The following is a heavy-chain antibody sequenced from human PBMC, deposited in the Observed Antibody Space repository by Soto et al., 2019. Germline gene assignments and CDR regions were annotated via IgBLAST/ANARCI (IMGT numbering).Heavy chain of an antibody. CDR3: TRRSRWYYYGTASYYNLWFDS. J-gene: IGHJ5*01. V-gene: IGHV4-39*01. CDR2: IHNSGNT. CDR1: HDSISNAAYY. Sequence: SETLSLTCIVSHDSISNAAYYWGWIRQPPGKGLEWIGSIHNSGNTYFNPSLKSRVTISVDTSKNQFSLKLTSVTAADTAVYFCTRRSRWYYYGTASYYNLWFDSWGQGTLVTVSS. D-gene: IGHD3-10*01.